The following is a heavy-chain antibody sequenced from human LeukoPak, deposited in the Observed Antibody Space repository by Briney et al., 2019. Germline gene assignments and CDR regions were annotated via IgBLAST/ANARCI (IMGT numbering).Heavy chain of an antibody. V-gene: IGHV3-23*01. D-gene: IGHD2-21*02. CDR3: AKGCGGACYYFDP. J-gene: IGHJ5*02. CDR2: ISGSGGST. CDR1: GFTFSSYA. Sequence: PGGSLRLSCAASGFTFSSYAMSWVRQAPGRGLEWVSSISGSGGSTNYADSVKGRFTISRDSSKNTLYLQMNSLRAEDTAVYYCAKGCGGACYYFDPWGQGTLVTVSS.